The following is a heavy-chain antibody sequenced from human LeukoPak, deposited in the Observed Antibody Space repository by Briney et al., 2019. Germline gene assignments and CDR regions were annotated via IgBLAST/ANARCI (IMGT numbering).Heavy chain of an antibody. D-gene: IGHD2-2*01. CDR2: ISGSGETT. J-gene: IGHJ6*02. CDR1: GFTFSSYG. CDR3: ARDLRDCSSASCNVLYFLMDA. V-gene: IGHV3-23*01. Sequence: GGSLRLSCAASGFTFSSYGMTWLRQTPAKGLEWVSAISGSGETTYYSDSVKGRFTISRDNSKNTVYLQMNSLRAEDTAVYYCARDLRDCSSASCNVLYFLMDAWGQGTTVTVSS.